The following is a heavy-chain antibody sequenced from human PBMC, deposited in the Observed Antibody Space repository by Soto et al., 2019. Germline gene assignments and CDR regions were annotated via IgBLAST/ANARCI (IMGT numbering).Heavy chain of an antibody. CDR1: GFIFSDHY. J-gene: IGHJ1*01. Sequence: EVQVLESGGGLVQPGGSLRLSCATSGFIFSDHYMDWVRQAPGKGLEWVGRSRNKAKSYTTSYAASVKSRFTISRDDPDNSVYLQMNSLKTEDTAVYYCVRVVMGGTTSFQNGVQVPLVTVSS. D-gene: IGHD1-26*01. V-gene: IGHV3-72*01. CDR3: VRVVMGGTTSFQN. CDR2: SRNKAKSYTT.